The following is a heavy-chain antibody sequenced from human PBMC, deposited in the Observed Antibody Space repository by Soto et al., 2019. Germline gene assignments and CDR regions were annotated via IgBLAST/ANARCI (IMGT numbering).Heavy chain of an antibody. CDR1: GGSISSSSYY. V-gene: IGHV4-39*01. J-gene: IGHJ6*02. D-gene: IGHD3-10*01. CDR2: IYYSGST. CDR3: ASRYYYGSGSSYYYYGMDV. Sequence: SETLSLTCTVSGGSISSSSYYWGWIRQPPGKGLEWIGSIYYSGSTYYNPSLKSRVTISVDTSKNQFSLKLSSVTAADTAVYYCASRYYYGSGSSYYYYGMDVWGQGTTLTVS.